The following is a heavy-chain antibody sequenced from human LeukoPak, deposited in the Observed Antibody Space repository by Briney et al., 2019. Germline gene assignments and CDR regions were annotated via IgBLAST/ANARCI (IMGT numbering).Heavy chain of an antibody. Sequence: ASVKVSCKASGYTFTSYAMHWVRQAPGQRLEWMGWINAGNGNTKYSQKFQGRVTITRDTSASTAYMELSSLRSEDTAVYYCARDSDLFGDGYNTDGFDYWGQGTLVTVSS. CDR2: INAGNGNT. J-gene: IGHJ4*02. V-gene: IGHV1-3*01. CDR3: ARDSDLFGDGYNTDGFDY. D-gene: IGHD5-24*01. CDR1: GYTFTSYA.